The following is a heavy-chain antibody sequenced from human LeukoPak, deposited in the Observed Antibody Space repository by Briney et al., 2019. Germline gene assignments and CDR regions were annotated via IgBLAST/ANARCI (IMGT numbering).Heavy chain of an antibody. J-gene: IGHJ6*02. CDR1: GFTLSSYE. D-gene: IGHD3-10*01. CDR2: ISSSGSTI. Sequence: GGSLRLSCAASGFTLSSYEMYWVRQAPGKGLEWVSYISSSGSTIYYADSVKGRFIISRDNAKNSLYLQMNSLRAEDTAVYYCARDKDMVRGIWNYYFGMDVWGQGTTVTVSS. CDR3: ARDKDMVRGIWNYYFGMDV. V-gene: IGHV3-48*03.